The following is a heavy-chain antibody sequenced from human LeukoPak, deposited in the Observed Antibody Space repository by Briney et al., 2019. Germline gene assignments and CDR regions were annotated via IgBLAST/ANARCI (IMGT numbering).Heavy chain of an antibody. Sequence: AASMKVSCKASGYTFTSFGISWVRQAPGQGLEWLGLINPSGSSTLYAQKFQGRVTMTRDMSTTTDYMELSSLRSEDTAVYCCARDNSVGDVAWWFDPWGQGTLVTVSS. V-gene: IGHV1-46*01. CDR1: GYTFTSFG. D-gene: IGHD1-26*01. CDR2: INPSGSST. J-gene: IGHJ5*02. CDR3: ARDNSVGDVAWWFDP.